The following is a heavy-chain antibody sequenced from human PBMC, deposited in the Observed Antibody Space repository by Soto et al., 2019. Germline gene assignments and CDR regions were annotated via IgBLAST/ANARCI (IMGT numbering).Heavy chain of an antibody. Sequence: EDHLLESGGGLVQPGGSLRLSCAASGFTFGIYAMAWVRQAPGKGLEWVSGISSDGGFKGYIDSVRGRFTISRDNSNSRLYLQMNSLRADVTAIYYCAKYTRTEHLGESWGQGTFVTVSS. V-gene: IGHV3-23*01. D-gene: IGHD3-16*01. CDR3: AKYTRTEHLGES. CDR2: ISSDGGFK. J-gene: IGHJ4*02. CDR1: GFTFGIYA.